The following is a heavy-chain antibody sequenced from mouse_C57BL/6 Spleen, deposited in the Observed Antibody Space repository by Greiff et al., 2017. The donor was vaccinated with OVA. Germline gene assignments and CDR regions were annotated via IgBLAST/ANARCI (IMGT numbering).Heavy chain of an antibody. V-gene: IGHV1-54*01. D-gene: IGHD1-3*01. Sequence: QVQLQQSGAELVRPGTSVKVSCKASGYAFTNYLIEWVKQRPGQGLEWIGVIKPGSGGTNYNEKFKGKATLTADKSSSTAYMQLSSLTSEDSAVYFCARNREWGVGYAMDYWGQGTSVTVSS. CDR3: ARNREWGVGYAMDY. CDR1: GYAFTNYL. CDR2: IKPGSGGT. J-gene: IGHJ4*01.